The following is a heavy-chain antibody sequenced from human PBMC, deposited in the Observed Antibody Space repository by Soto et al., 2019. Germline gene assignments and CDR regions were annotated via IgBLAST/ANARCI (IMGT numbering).Heavy chain of an antibody. CDR1: GGTFSSYA. CDR2: IIPIFGTA. J-gene: IGHJ6*02. V-gene: IGHV1-69*13. D-gene: IGHD3-10*01. Sequence: SVKVSCKASGGTFSSYAISWVRQAPGQGLEWMGGIIPIFGTANYAQKFQGRVTITADESTSTAYMELSSLRSEDTAVYYCARRDGSGGYPLYYYGMDVWGQGTTVTVSS. CDR3: ARRDGSGGYPLYYYGMDV.